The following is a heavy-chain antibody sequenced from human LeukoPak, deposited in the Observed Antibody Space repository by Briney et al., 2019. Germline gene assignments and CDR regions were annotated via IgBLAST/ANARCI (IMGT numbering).Heavy chain of an antibody. Sequence: GGSLRLSCAASGFTFSTYSMNWVRQAPGKGLEWVSVIYSGGNTYYADSVKGRFTISRDNSKNTLYLQMNSLRAEDTAVYYCASDGSDTAMVNWGQGTLVTVSS. CDR1: GFTFSTYS. J-gene: IGHJ4*02. D-gene: IGHD5-18*01. V-gene: IGHV3-53*01. CDR2: IYSGGNT. CDR3: ASDGSDTAMVN.